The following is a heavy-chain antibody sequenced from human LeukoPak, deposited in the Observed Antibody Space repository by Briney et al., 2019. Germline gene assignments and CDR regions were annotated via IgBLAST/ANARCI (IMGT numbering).Heavy chain of an antibody. CDR3: AKRPSDYGDYVSYFDY. D-gene: IGHD4-17*01. Sequence: PGRSLRLSRAASGFTFCSYAMYWVRQAPGKGLEWVAVISYDGSNKYYADSVKGRFTISRDNSKNTLYLQMNSLRAEDTAVYYCAKRPSDYGDYVSYFDYWGQGTLVTVSS. CDR2: ISYDGSNK. CDR1: GFTFCSYA. J-gene: IGHJ4*02. V-gene: IGHV3-30*04.